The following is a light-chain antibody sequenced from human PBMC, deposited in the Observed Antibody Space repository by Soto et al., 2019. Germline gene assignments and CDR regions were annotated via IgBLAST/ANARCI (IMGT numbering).Light chain of an antibody. CDR1: QTISTY. V-gene: IGKV1-39*01. Sequence: DIQMTQSPSSLSASVGDRVTITCRAGQTISTYLNWYQQRPGKAPNLLMYSTSYLPSEVPSRFNGSGSGTDFTLTISSLQPEDFATYYCQQIYSFPLTFGGGTKVEIK. CDR2: STS. J-gene: IGKJ4*01. CDR3: QQIYSFPLT.